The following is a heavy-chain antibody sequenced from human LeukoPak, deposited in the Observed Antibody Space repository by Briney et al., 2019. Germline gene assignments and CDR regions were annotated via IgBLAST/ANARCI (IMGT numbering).Heavy chain of an antibody. CDR3: ARDKFIGFDY. CDR1: GGSISSYY. V-gene: IGHV4-59*01. J-gene: IGHJ4*02. Sequence: SETLSLTCTVSGGSISSYYWSWIRQPPGKGLEWIGYIYYSGSTNYHPSLKSRVTISVDTSKNQCSLKLSSVTAADTAVYYCARDKFIGFDYWGQGTLVTVSS. D-gene: IGHD3-16*02. CDR2: IYYSGST.